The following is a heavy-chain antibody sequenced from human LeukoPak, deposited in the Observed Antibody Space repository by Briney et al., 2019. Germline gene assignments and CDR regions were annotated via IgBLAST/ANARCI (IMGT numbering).Heavy chain of an antibody. V-gene: IGHV3-21*01. CDR1: GFTFSSYS. CDR2: ISSSSSYI. CDR3: ARVLSVPAATAGYYFDY. D-gene: IGHD2-2*01. J-gene: IGHJ4*02. Sequence: GGSLRLSCAASGFTFSSYSMNWVRQAPGKGLEWVSSISSSSSYIYYADSVKGRFTISRDNAKNSLYLQMNSLRAEDTAVYYCARVLSVPAATAGYYFDYWGQGTLVTVSS.